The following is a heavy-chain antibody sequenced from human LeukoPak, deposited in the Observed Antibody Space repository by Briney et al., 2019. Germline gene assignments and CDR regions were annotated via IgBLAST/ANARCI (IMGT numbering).Heavy chain of an antibody. CDR3: ARDVTTISTLIYYYMDV. Sequence: SETLSLTCTVSGASISRYYWSWIRQPPGKGLEWIGYIYYSGSTNYNPSLKSRVTISVDTSKNQFSLKLSSVTAADTAVYYCARDVTTISTLIYYYMDVWGKGTTVTVSS. J-gene: IGHJ6*03. CDR2: IYYSGST. CDR1: GASISRYY. D-gene: IGHD4-11*01. V-gene: IGHV4-59*12.